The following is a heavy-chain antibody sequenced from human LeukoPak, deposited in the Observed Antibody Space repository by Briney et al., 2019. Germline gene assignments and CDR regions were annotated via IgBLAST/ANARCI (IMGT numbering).Heavy chain of an antibody. Sequence: GGSLRLSCAASGFTVSSNYMSWVRQAPGKGLEWASVIYSGGSTCYADSVKGRFTISRDNSKNTLYLQMNSLRAEDTAVYYCAGNYDYYMDVWGKGTTVTVSS. CDR1: GFTVSSNY. CDR3: AGNYDYYMDV. J-gene: IGHJ6*03. CDR2: IYSGGST. V-gene: IGHV3-53*01.